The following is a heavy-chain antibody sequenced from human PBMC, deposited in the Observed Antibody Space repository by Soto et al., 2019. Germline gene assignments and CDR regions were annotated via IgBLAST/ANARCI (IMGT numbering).Heavy chain of an antibody. CDR3: AREGNLGRWLQPLDF. D-gene: IGHD5-18*01. V-gene: IGHV4-59*01. J-gene: IGHJ4*02. Sequence: PSETLSLTCTVSGDSISSYSLSWVRQPPGKGLEWIGNIHYNGNTKYNPSLKSRVSMSVDTSKNQFSLRLISVTAADTAKYFCAREGNLGRWLQPLDFWGQGTLVTVS. CDR2: IHYNGNT. CDR1: GDSISSYS.